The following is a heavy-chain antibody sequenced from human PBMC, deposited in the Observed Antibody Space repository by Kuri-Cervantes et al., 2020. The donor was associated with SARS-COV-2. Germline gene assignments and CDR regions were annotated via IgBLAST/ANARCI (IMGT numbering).Heavy chain of an antibody. D-gene: IGHD2-15*01. Sequence: GGSLRLSCAASGFTVSSNYMSWVRQAPGKGLEWVSVIYSGGSTYYADSVKGRFTISRDNSKNTLYLQMNSLRAEDTAVYYCARGRGYCSGGSCSEFWDQGTLVTVSS. CDR1: GFTVSSNY. J-gene: IGHJ4*02. CDR2: IYSGGST. V-gene: IGHV3-53*01. CDR3: ARGRGYCSGGSCSEF.